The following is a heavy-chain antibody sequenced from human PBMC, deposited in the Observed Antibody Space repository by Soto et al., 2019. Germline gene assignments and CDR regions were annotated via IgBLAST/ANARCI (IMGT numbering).Heavy chain of an antibody. CDR2: ISAHNGNT. D-gene: IGHD1-1*01. J-gene: IGHJ4*02. CDR3: ARGRYGDY. CDR1: GYAFTTYG. V-gene: IGHV1-18*01. Sequence: QVHLVQSGAEVKKPGASVKVSCQASGYAFTTYGITWVRQAPGQGLEWMGWISAHNGNTNYAQKLQGRVTVTRDTSTSTAYMELRSRRSDGTAVYYCARGRYGDYWGQGAVVTVSS.